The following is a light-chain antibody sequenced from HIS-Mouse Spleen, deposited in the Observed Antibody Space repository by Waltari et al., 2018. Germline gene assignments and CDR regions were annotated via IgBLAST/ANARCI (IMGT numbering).Light chain of an antibody. V-gene: IGLV3-21*03. CDR3: QVWDSSSDHVV. CDR1: NIGSKS. J-gene: IGLJ2*01. CDR2: DDS. Sequence: SYVLTQPPSVSVAPGKTAGLTCGGNNIGSKSVHWCQQTQGKAPVVVVYDDSDRPSGIPERFSGSNSGNTATLTISRVEAGDEADYYCQVWDSSSDHVVFGGGTKLTVL.